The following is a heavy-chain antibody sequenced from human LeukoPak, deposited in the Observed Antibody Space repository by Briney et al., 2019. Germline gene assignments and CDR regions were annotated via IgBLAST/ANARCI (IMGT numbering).Heavy chain of an antibody. V-gene: IGHV3-30*02. J-gene: IGHJ4*02. CDR1: GFTFSSYG. D-gene: IGHD3-22*01. CDR3: AKDKDYYDSRGIFDY. Sequence: GGSLRLSCAASGFTFSSYGMHWVRQAPGKGLEWVAFIRYDGSNKYYADSVKGRFTISRDNSKNTLYLQMNSLRAEDTAVYYCAKDKDYYDSRGIFDYWGQGTLVTVSS. CDR2: IRYDGSNK.